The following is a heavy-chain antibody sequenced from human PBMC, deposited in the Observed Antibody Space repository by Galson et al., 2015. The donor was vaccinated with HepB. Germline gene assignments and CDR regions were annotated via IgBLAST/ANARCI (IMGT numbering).Heavy chain of an antibody. D-gene: IGHD2-15*01. CDR3: ASPFCAGGSCYPLWY. V-gene: IGHV3-53*01. CDR1: GLTVSNTY. J-gene: IGHJ4*02. Sequence: SLRLSCAAPGLTVSNTYMNWVRQAPGKGLEWVSVIYSGGATYYADSVKGRFTISRDNSKNTLYLHVNNLRAEDTAVYYCASPFCAGGSCYPLWYWGQGTLVTVSS. CDR2: IYSGGAT.